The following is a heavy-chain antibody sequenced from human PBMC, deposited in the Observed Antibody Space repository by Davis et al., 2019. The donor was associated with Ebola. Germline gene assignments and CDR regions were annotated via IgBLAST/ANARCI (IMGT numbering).Heavy chain of an antibody. D-gene: IGHD6-13*01. Sequence: SETLSLTCTVSGGSISSGGYYWSWIRQHPGKGLEWIGYIYYSGSTYYNPSLKSRVTISVDTSKNQFSLKLSSVTAADTAVYYCTLEVAAAVVNWGQGTLVTVSS. CDR2: IYYSGST. CDR1: GGSISSGGYY. CDR3: TLEVAAAVVN. J-gene: IGHJ4*02. V-gene: IGHV4-31*03.